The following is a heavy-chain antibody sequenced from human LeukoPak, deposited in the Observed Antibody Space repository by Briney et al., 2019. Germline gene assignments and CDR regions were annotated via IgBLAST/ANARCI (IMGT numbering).Heavy chain of an antibody. CDR1: GFPFDDYG. Sequence: GGSLRLSCAASGFPFDDYGMSWVRLAPGKGLEWVSGVSWNGVYTEYADSVRGRFTISRDNAKKSLYLQMNSLRVDDTALYYCARRKGTYGSGTYYDSWGQGTLVSVSS. D-gene: IGHD3-10*01. J-gene: IGHJ4*02. CDR2: VSWNGVYT. CDR3: ARRKGTYGSGTYYDS. V-gene: IGHV3-20*04.